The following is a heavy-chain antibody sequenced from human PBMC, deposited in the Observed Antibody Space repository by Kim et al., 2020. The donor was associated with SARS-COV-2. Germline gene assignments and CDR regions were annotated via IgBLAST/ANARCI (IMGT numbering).Heavy chain of an antibody. Sequence: GGSLRLSCAASGFTFSSYWMHWVRQAPGKGLVWVSRINSDGSSTSYADSVKGRFTISRDNAKNTLYLQMNSLRAEDTAVYYCARDPTYYDILTGYYPLDAFDIWGQGTMVTVSS. V-gene: IGHV3-74*01. CDR3: ARDPTYYDILTGYYPLDAFDI. J-gene: IGHJ3*02. CDR2: INSDGSST. D-gene: IGHD3-9*01. CDR1: GFTFSSYW.